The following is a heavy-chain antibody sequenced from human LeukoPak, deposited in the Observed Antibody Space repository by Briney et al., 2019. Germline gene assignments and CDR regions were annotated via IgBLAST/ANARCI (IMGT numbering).Heavy chain of an antibody. CDR2: IYYSGST. CDR3: ARSVSSSWYAHAEYFQH. Sequence: PSETLSLTCTVSGDSVSSGGYYWSWIRQPPGKGLEWIGYIYYSGSTNYNPSLKSRVTISVDTSKNQFSLKMSSVTAADTAVYYCARSVSSSWYAHAEYFQHWGQGTLVTVSS. D-gene: IGHD6-13*01. V-gene: IGHV4-61*08. CDR1: GDSVSSGGYY. J-gene: IGHJ1*01.